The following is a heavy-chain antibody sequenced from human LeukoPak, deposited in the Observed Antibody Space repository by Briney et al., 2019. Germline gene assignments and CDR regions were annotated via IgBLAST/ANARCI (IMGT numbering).Heavy chain of an antibody. CDR1: GGTFSSYA. Sequence: ASVKVSCKASGGTFSSYAISWVRQAPGKGLEWMGGFDPEDGETIYAQKFQGRVTMTEDTSTDTAYMELSSLRSEDTAVYYCATDPPLWFGGGGGESAFDIWGQGTMVTVSS. CDR3: ATDPPLWFGGGGGESAFDI. J-gene: IGHJ3*02. D-gene: IGHD3-10*01. V-gene: IGHV1-24*01. CDR2: FDPEDGET.